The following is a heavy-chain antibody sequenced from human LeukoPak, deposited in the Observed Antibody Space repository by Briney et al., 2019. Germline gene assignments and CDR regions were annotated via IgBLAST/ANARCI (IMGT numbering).Heavy chain of an antibody. CDR2: ISSSSSYI. J-gene: IGHJ4*02. V-gene: IGHV3-21*01. CDR3: ARGGEGYDFCAVY. Sequence: KTGGSLRLSCAASGFTFSSYSINWVRQAPGKGLEWVSSISSSSSYIYYADSVKGRFTISRDNAKNSLYLQMNSLRAEDTAVYYCARGGEGYDFCAVYWGQGTLVTVSS. CDR1: GFTFSSYS. D-gene: IGHD3-3*01.